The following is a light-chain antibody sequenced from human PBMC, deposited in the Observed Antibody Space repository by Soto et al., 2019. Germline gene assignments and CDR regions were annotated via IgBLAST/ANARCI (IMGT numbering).Light chain of an antibody. V-gene: IGKV1-5*03. CDR2: KAS. J-gene: IGKJ1*01. CDR1: QSISSW. Sequence: DIQMTQSPSTLSASVGDRVTITCRASQSISSWLAWYQQKPGKAPKLLIYKASSLESGVPSRFSGSGSGTEFTLTISSLQPDDCATYYCQQYNTYRTLGQGTKVDIK. CDR3: QQYNTYRT.